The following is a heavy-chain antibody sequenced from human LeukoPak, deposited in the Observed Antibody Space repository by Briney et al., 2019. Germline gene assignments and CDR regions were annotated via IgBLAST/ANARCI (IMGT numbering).Heavy chain of an antibody. CDR3: ATGSMTTRYYYYFHMDV. CDR1: GGSINSTRYY. CDR2: IYYSEDT. V-gene: IGHV4-39*01. Sequence: SETLPLTCTVSGGSINSTRYYWGWIRQPPGKGLEWIGSIYYSEDTHYNPSLRSRVTISVDTYKNQFSLRMHSMTAADTSFYYCATGSMTTRYYYYFHMDVWGKGTTVTVSS. D-gene: IGHD4-11*01. J-gene: IGHJ6*03.